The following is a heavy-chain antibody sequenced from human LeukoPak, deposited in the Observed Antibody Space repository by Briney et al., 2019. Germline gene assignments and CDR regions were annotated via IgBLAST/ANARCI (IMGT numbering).Heavy chain of an antibody. CDR1: GYTFTSYG. CDR2: INAGNGNT. D-gene: IGHD1-26*01. V-gene: IGHV1-3*01. Sequence: ASVKVSCKASGYTFTSYGISWVRQAPGQGLEWMGWINAGNGNTKYSQKFQGRVTITRDTSASTAYMELSSLRSEDTAVYYCASLAYSGSSRPFDYWGQGTLVTVSS. J-gene: IGHJ4*02. CDR3: ASLAYSGSSRPFDY.